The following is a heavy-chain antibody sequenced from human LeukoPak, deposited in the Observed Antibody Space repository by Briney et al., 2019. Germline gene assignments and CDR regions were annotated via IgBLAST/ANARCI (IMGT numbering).Heavy chain of an antibody. V-gene: IGHV1-2*02. Sequence: ASVKVSCKASGYTFTGYYMHWVRQAPGQGLEWMGWINPNSGGTNYAQKFQGRVTMTRDTSISTAYMELSRLRSDDTAVYYCARERQQLVRGLICFDYWGQGTLVTVSS. CDR2: INPNSGGT. CDR3: ARERQQLVRGLICFDY. D-gene: IGHD6-13*01. CDR1: GYTFTGYY. J-gene: IGHJ4*02.